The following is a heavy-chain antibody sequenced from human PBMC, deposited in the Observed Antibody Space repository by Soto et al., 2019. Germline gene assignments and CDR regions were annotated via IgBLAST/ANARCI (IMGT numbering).Heavy chain of an antibody. CDR1: GYTFTSYG. CDR3: ARVVGALGHWFDP. J-gene: IGHJ5*02. D-gene: IGHD1-26*01. Sequence: QVQLVQSGAEVKKPGASVKVSCKASGYTFTSYGLSWVRQAPGQGLEWMGRISAYNYNTNDERKLQGRVTMTTDTSTSTAYMELRSLRSDDTAVYYCARVVGALGHWFDPWGQGTLVTVSS. CDR2: ISAYNYNT. V-gene: IGHV1-18*01.